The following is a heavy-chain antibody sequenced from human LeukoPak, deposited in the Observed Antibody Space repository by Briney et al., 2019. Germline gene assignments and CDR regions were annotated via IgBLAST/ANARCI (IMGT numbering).Heavy chain of an antibody. CDR3: ARTEDDCGGDCYPPYYFAY. CDR2: TYYRSNWYN. V-gene: IGHV6-1*01. D-gene: IGHD2-21*02. CDR1: GDSVSSNSAA. Sequence: PSQTLSLTCAISGDSVSSNSAAWHWIRQSPSRGLEWLGRTYYRSNWYNDYAVSVKTRITINPDTSKNQFSLQLNSVTPEDTAVYYCARTEDDCGGDCYPPYYFAYWGQGTLVTVSS. J-gene: IGHJ4*02.